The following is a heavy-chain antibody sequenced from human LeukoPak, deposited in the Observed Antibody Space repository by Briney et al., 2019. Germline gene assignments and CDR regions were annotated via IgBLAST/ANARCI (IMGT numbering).Heavy chain of an antibody. Sequence: GGSLRLSCAASGFTFSSYGMHWVRQAPGKGLEWVAVIWYVGSNKYYADSVKGRFTISRDNSKNTLYLQMNSLRAEDTAVYYCARDPLGYCSGGSCYPFDYWGQGTLVTVSS. J-gene: IGHJ4*02. CDR1: GFTFSSYG. CDR2: IWYVGSNK. D-gene: IGHD2-15*01. CDR3: ARDPLGYCSGGSCYPFDY. V-gene: IGHV3-33*01.